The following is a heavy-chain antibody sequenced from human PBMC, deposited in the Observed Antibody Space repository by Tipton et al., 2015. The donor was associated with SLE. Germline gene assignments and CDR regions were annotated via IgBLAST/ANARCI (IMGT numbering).Heavy chain of an antibody. CDR2: INSDGSST. D-gene: IGHD5-18*01. CDR3: AKDGSYGKRVDGFFDY. J-gene: IGHJ4*02. V-gene: IGHV3-74*01. Sequence: SLRLSCAASGFTFSHYAIHWVRQAPGKGLVWVSRINSDGSSTSYADSVRGRFTISRDNAKNTLYLQMNSLRAEDTAVYYCAKDGSYGKRVDGFFDYWGQGTLVTVSS. CDR1: GFTFSHYA.